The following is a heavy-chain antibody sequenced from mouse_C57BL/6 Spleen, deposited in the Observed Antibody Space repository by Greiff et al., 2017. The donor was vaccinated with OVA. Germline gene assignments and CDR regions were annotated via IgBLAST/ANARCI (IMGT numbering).Heavy chain of an antibody. CDR3: ARLAYDYDSGAYYAMDY. Sequence: EVMLVESGGGLVQPGGSLKLSCAASGFTFSDYYMYWVRQTPEKRLEWVAYISNGGGSTYYPDTVKGRFTISRDNAKNTLYLQMSRLKSEDTAMYYCARLAYDYDSGAYYAMDYWGQGTSVTVSS. J-gene: IGHJ4*01. CDR2: ISNGGGST. CDR1: GFTFSDYY. V-gene: IGHV5-12*01. D-gene: IGHD2-4*01.